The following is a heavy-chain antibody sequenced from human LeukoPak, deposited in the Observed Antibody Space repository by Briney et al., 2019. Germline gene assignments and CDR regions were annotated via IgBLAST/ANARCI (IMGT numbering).Heavy chain of an antibody. J-gene: IGHJ4*02. V-gene: IGHV4-59*01. CDR2: ISYSGST. Sequence: SETLSLTCTVSGGSISSYYWSWIRQPPGKGLERIGYISYSGSTNYNPSLKSRATISIATSKNQFSLKLSSVTAADTAVYHCARSGGYSGYDVDYWGQGTLVTVSS. CDR1: GGSISSYY. D-gene: IGHD5-12*01. CDR3: ARSGGYSGYDVDY.